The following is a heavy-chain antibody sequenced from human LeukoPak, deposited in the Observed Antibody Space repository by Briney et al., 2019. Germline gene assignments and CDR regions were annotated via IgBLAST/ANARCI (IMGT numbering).Heavy chain of an antibody. V-gene: IGHV4-31*03. CDR1: GGSITSGGYY. J-gene: IGHJ4*02. Sequence: SETLSLTCTVSGGSITSGGYYWSWIRQRPGKGLEWIGYIYYSGSTYYNPSLKSRITISIDTSKNQFSLNLSSVTAADTAVYYCARDSSGYSLYDSWGQGTLVTVSS. CDR3: ARDSSGYSLYDS. CDR2: IYYSGST. D-gene: IGHD3-22*01.